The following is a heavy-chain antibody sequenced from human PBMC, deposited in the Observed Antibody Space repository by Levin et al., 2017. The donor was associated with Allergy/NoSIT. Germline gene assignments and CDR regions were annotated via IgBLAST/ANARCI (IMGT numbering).Heavy chain of an antibody. CDR1: GYNFASHW. V-gene: IGHV5-51*01. J-gene: IGHJ3*02. D-gene: IGHD2-15*01. CDR2: IYPGDSDS. CDR3: ASHREVALRHDVFDI. Sequence: GESLKISCKGSGYNFASHWIGWVRQMPGKGLEWMGIIYPGDSDSRYSPSFQGQVTISVDKSISTAYLQWSSLQASDTAMYYCASHREVALRHDVFDIWGQGTMVTVSS.